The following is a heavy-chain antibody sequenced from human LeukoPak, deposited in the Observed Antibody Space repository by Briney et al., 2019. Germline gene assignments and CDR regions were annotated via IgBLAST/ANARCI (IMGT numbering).Heavy chain of an antibody. J-gene: IGHJ5*02. D-gene: IGHD3-22*01. CDR2: INHAGGST. CDR1: GYTFTSYY. CDR3: ARVYYYDSRGGRWPPRDP. V-gene: IGHV1-46*01. Sequence: ASVKVSCTASGYTFTSYYIHWVRQAPGQGLEWMGIINHAGGSTTYAQKFQGSRLTLTRDTSTSTAYMELRSLRSDDTAVYYCARVYYYDSRGGRWPPRDPWGQGTLVTVSS.